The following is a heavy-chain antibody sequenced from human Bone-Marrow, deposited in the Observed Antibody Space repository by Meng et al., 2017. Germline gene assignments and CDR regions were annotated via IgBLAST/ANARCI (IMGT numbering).Heavy chain of an antibody. CDR1: GGSISSYY. Sequence: ESLKISCTVSGGSISSYYWSWIRQPPGGGLEWIGSIYYSGSTYYNPSLKSRVTISVDTSKNQFSLKLSSLTAADTAVYYCARAQVYYYGSGSYYNSPFDPWGQGTLVTVSS. CDR2: IYYSGST. CDR3: ARAQVYYYGSGSYYNSPFDP. D-gene: IGHD3-10*01. V-gene: IGHV4-39*07. J-gene: IGHJ5*02.